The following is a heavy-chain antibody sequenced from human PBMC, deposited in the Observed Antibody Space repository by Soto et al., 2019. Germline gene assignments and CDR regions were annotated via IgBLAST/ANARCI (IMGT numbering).Heavy chain of an antibody. V-gene: IGHV1-24*01. D-gene: IGHD4-17*01. CDR1: GYTLTELS. J-gene: IGHJ5*02. CDR3: ARGIKYGDYSRWFDP. CDR2: FDPEDGET. Sequence: GASVKVSCKVSGYTLTELSMHWVRQAPRKGLEWMGGFDPEDGETIYAQKFQGRVTMTEDTSTDTDYMELSSLRSEDTAVYYCARGIKYGDYSRWFDPWGPGTLVTVSS.